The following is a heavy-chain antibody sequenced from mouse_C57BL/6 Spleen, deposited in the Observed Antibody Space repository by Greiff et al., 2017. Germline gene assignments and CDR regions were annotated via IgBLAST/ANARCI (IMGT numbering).Heavy chain of an antibody. CDR2: IHPNSGST. D-gene: IGHD2-4*01. CDR1: GYTFTSYW. J-gene: IGHJ2*01. CDR3: ARYGFDYDGYYFDY. V-gene: IGHV1-64*01. Sequence: QVQLQQSGAELVKPGASVKLSCKASGYTFTSYWMHWVKQRPGQGLEWIGMIHPNSGSTNYKEKFKSKATLTIDNTSSNAYMQLSRLTSEDSAVYYCARYGFDYDGYYFDYWGQGTTLTVSS.